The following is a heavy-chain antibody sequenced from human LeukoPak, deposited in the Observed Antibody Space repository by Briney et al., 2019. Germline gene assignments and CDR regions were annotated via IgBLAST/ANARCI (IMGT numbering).Heavy chain of an antibody. CDR2: IYYSGST. D-gene: IGHD1-14*01. V-gene: IGHV4-39*07. CDR3: AKGGPEASAGLSWFDP. J-gene: IGHJ5*02. Sequence: ASETLSLTCTVSGGSISSSSYYWGWIRQPPGKGLEWIGSIYYSGSTYYNPSLKSRVTISVDMSKNQFSLNLSSVTAADTAVYYCAKGGPEASAGLSWFDPWGQGTLVTVSS. CDR1: GGSISSSSYY.